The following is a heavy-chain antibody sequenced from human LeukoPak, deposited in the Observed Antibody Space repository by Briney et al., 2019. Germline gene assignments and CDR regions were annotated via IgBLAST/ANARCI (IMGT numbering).Heavy chain of an antibody. V-gene: IGHV1-8*01. D-gene: IGHD1-26*01. Sequence: ASVKVSCKASGYTFTSYDINWVRQATGQGLEWMGWMNPNSGNTGYAQKFQGRVTMTRNTSIRTAYMELSSLRSEDTAVYYCARAIKWEIRSDYWGQGTLVTVSS. J-gene: IGHJ4*02. CDR1: GYTFTSYD. CDR3: ARAIKWEIRSDY. CDR2: MNPNSGNT.